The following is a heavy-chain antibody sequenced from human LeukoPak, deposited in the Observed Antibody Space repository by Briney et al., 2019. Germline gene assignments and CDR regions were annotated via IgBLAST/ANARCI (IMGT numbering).Heavy chain of an antibody. D-gene: IGHD5-18*01. CDR1: GGSISSSSYY. Sequence: PSETLSLTCTVSGGSISSSSYYWGWIRQPPGKGLEWIGSIYYSGSTHYNPSLKSRVTISVDTSKNQFSLKLSSVTAADTAVYYCARGGGYSYGFRSWFDPWGQGTLVTVSS. CDR3: ARGGGYSYGFRSWFDP. V-gene: IGHV4-39*07. J-gene: IGHJ5*02. CDR2: IYYSGST.